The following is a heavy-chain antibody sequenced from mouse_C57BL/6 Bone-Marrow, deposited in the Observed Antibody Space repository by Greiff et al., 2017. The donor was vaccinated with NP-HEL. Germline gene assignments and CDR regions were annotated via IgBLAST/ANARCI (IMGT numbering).Heavy chain of an antibody. CDR2: IYPGSGNT. CDR3: ARSGDGYHEKGFDY. CDR1: GYTFTDYY. D-gene: IGHD2-3*01. J-gene: IGHJ2*01. V-gene: IGHV1-84*01. Sequence: LVEPGASVKISCKASGYTFTDYYINWVKQRPGQGLEWIGWIYPGSGNTKYNEKFKGKATLTVDTSSSTAYMQLSSLTSEDSAVYFCARSGDGYHEKGFDYWGQGTTLTVSS.